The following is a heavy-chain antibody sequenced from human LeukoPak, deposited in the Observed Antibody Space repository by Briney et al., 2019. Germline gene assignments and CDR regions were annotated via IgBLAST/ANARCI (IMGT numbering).Heavy chain of an antibody. Sequence: ASVKVSCKTSGYTFSDYYIHWVRQAPGQGLEWMGWINPNSGGTNYAQKFQGRVTMTRDTSISTAYMELSRLRSDDTAVYYCARGYCSSTSCSPIDAFDIWGQGTMVTVSS. CDR2: INPNSGGT. D-gene: IGHD2-2*01. V-gene: IGHV1-2*02. J-gene: IGHJ3*02. CDR3: ARGYCSSTSCSPIDAFDI. CDR1: GYTFSDYY.